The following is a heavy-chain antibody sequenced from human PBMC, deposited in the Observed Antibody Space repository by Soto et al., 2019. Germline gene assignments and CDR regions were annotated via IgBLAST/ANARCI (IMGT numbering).Heavy chain of an antibody. CDR3: TRGVGDLGDY. D-gene: IGHD3-10*01. Sequence: QVQLVQSGAEVKEPGASVKVSCRTSGYTFTNFHINWVRQAAGQGLEWMGWMSPNSGQTDYAQKFQGRVTMTRDTSTSTSDMELRSLRAEDTAVYYCTRGVGDLGDYWGQGTLITVSP. J-gene: IGHJ4*02. CDR2: MSPNSGQT. CDR1: GYTFTNFH. V-gene: IGHV1-8*01.